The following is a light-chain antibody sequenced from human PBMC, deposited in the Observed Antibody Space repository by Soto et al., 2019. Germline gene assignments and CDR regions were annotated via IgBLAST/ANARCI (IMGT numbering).Light chain of an antibody. CDR3: QQSFT. Sequence: DIQMTQSPCTLSASVGDRVTITCRASQSISSWLAWYQQKPGKAPKLLIYKASTLESGVPSRFSGSGSGTEFTLTISSLQPDDFATYYCQQSFTLGPGNKVDIK. CDR1: QSISSW. J-gene: IGKJ3*01. CDR2: KAS. V-gene: IGKV1-5*03.